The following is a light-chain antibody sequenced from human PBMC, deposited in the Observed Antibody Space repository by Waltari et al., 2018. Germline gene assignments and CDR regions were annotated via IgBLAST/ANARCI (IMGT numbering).Light chain of an antibody. CDR1: NIGGKT. V-gene: IGLV3-9*01. CDR3: QVWDSSTGV. CDR2: RDA. J-gene: IGLJ3*02. Sequence: SYELTQPLSVSVALGQTASITCGGNNIGGKTVHWYQQKPGQAPVLVIYRDASRPSGSTERFSGSNSGNTATLTISRAQAGDEADYYCQVWDSSTGVFGGGTKLTVL.